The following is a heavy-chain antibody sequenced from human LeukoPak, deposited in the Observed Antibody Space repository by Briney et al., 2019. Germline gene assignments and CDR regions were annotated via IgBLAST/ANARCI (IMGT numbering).Heavy chain of an antibody. D-gene: IGHD2-15*01. J-gene: IGHJ4*02. Sequence: SVKVSCKASGYTFSSYGFSWVRQAPGQGLEWMGWISAYNGNTNYAQKLQGRVTMTTDTSTTTAYIDLRNLRSDDTAVYYCARGPYCSGATCYSQYFDYWGQGTLVTVSS. CDR3: ARGPYCSGATCYSQYFDY. CDR1: GYTFSSYG. V-gene: IGHV1-18*01. CDR2: ISAYNGNT.